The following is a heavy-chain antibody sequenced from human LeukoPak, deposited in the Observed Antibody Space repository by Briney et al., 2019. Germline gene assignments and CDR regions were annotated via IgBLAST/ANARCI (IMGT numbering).Heavy chain of an antibody. J-gene: IGHJ6*02. CDR3: ARVGLSYYGMDV. CDR2: INPNSGGT. V-gene: IGHV1-2*06. D-gene: IGHD3-10*01. CDR1: GNTFTGYY. Sequence: ASVKVSCKASGNTFTGYYMHWVRQAPGQGLEWMGRINPNSGGTNYAQKFQGRVTMTRDTSISTAYMELSRLRSDDTAVYYCARVGLSYYGMDVWGQGTTVTVSS.